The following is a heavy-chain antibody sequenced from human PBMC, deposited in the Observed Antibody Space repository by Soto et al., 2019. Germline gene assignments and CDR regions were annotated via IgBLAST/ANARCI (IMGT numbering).Heavy chain of an antibody. Sequence: GIEWLGWFSPDNGNTNYAQKLQGRVTMTTDTSTSTAYMELRSLRSDDTAVYYCARDPPQSSTIVGVVPPYYSNVMDVWGQGTTVSGSS. J-gene: IGHJ6*02. CDR2: FSPDNGNT. V-gene: IGHV1-18*01. CDR3: ARDPPQSSTIVGVVPPYYSNVMDV. D-gene: IGHD3-3*01.